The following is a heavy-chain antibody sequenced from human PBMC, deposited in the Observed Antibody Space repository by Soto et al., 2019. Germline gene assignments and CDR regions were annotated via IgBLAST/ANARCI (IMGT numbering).Heavy chain of an antibody. CDR3: ARLIWTGYNGNFDY. J-gene: IGHJ4*02. V-gene: IGHV1-69*01. D-gene: IGHD1-1*01. CDR1: GGTFSSYA. Sequence: QVQLVQSGAEVKKPGSSVKVSCKASGGTFSSYAISWVRQAPGQGLEWMGGIIPIFGTANYAQKFQGRVTITADESTSTAYMELSSLISEDTAVYDCARLIWTGYNGNFDYWGQGTLVTVSS. CDR2: IIPIFGTA.